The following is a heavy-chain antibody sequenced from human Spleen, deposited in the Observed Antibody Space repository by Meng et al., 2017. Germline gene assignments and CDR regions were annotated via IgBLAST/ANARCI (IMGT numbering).Heavy chain of an antibody. CDR3: ARSPTTMAHDFDY. D-gene: IGHD4-11*01. CDR2: INHSGST. V-gene: IGHV4-34*01. CDR1: GGSFSDYY. Sequence: VQLQQWGAGLLKPSETLSLTCVVSGGSFSDYYWSWIRQPPGKGLEWIGEINHSGSTNYNPSLESRATISVDTSQNNLSLKLNSVTAADSAVYYCARSPTTMAHDFDYWGQGTLVTVSS. J-gene: IGHJ4*02.